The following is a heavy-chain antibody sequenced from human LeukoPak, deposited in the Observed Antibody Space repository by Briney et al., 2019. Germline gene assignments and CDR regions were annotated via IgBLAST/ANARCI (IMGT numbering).Heavy chain of an antibody. V-gene: IGHV1-2*06. CDR2: INPNSGGT. CDR1: GYTFTGYY. CDR3: ASEYSSGWYYYYYGMDV. Sequence: RWASVKVSCKASGYTFTGYYMHWVRQAPGQGLEWMGRINPNSGGTNYAQKFQGRVTMTRDTSINTAYMELSRLRSDDTAVYYCASEYSSGWYYYYYGMDVWGQGTTVTVSS. J-gene: IGHJ6*02. D-gene: IGHD6-19*01.